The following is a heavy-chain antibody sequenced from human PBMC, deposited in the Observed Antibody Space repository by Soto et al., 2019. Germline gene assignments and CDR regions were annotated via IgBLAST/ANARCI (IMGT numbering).Heavy chain of an antibody. J-gene: IGHJ4*02. CDR1: GFTFNYYA. CDR3: SKHFEYRYHFDY. V-gene: IGHV3-23*01. D-gene: IGHD3-9*01. CDR2: NSGTVDST. Sequence: QTGGSLTLSCAASGFTFNYYASIWIGRAPGKGLEWVSANSGTVDSTYYTASAKGQFTISRDKSKDTLSLQMKSLRAEVKAVYYCSKHFEYRYHFDYWGLGTLVTVSS.